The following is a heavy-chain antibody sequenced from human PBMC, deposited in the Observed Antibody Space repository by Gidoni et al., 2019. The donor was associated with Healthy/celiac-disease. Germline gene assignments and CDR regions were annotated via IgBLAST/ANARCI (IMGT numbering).Heavy chain of an antibody. CDR2: IRSKANSYAT. CDR1: GFTFSGSA. Sequence: EVQLVESGGGLVQPGGSLTLSCAASGFTFSGSAMHWVRQASGKGLEWVGRIRSKANSYATAYAASVKGRFTISRDDSKNTAYLQMNSLKTEDTAVYYCTSGYGEADYWGQGTLVTVSS. V-gene: IGHV3-73*02. J-gene: IGHJ4*02. D-gene: IGHD1-1*01. CDR3: TSGYGEADY.